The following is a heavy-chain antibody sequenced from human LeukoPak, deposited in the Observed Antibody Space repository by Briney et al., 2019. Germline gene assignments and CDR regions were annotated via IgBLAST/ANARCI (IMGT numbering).Heavy chain of an antibody. CDR1: GGSFSGYY. J-gene: IGHJ4*02. CDR3: AVPAAMSDFDY. V-gene: IGHV4-34*01. CDR2: INHSGST. D-gene: IGHD2-2*01. Sequence: SETLSLTCAVYGGSFSGYYWSWVRQPPGKGLEWIGEINHSGSTNYNPSLKSRVTISVDTSKNQFSLKLSSVTAADTAVYYCAVPAAMSDFDYWGQGTLVTVSS.